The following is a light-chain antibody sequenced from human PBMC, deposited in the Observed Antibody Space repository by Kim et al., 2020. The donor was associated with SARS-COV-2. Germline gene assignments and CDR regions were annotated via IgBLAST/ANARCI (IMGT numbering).Light chain of an antibody. Sequence: SAAVGDRVTITCQASQDVTYYVNWYQQKPGKAPKLLIFDAANLETGVPSRFSGGGSGTDFTFTISGLHPEDVATYYCQQHDDLPYTFGQGTKLEIK. CDR1: QDVTYY. CDR2: DAA. CDR3: QQHDDLPYT. V-gene: IGKV1-33*01. J-gene: IGKJ2*01.